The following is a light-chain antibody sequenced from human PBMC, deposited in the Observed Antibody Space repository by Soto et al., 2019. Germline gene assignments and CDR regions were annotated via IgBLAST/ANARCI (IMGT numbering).Light chain of an antibody. CDR3: QQSYTFPVT. V-gene: IGKV1-39*01. CDR2: AAS. J-gene: IGKJ1*01. Sequence: DIQMTQSPSSLSASVGDRVTITCRAGQSISAYLNWYQQTPGKAPILLIYAASRLQGGVPSRFSGTGSGTDFTLTISSLQPEDFATYYCQQSYTFPVTFGQGTKVDIK. CDR1: QSISAY.